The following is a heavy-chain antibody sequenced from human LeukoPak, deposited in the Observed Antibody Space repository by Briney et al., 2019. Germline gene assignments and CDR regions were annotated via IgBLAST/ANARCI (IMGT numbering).Heavy chain of an antibody. J-gene: IGHJ4*02. V-gene: IGHV4-38-2*01. Sequence: PSETLSPTCAVSGHSISSNYYWGWIRQPPGKGLEWIGSIYHNGETYYSPSLKSRVTMSVDTSKNQFSLKLNSVTAADTAVYYCARQIDREVPVDSDHWGQGTLVTVSS. CDR1: GHSISSNYY. CDR3: ARQIDREVPVDSDH. D-gene: IGHD2-2*01. CDR2: IYHNGET.